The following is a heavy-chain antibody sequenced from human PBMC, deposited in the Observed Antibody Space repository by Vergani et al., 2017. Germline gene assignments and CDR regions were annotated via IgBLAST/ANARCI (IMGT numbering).Heavy chain of an antibody. D-gene: IGHD2-15*01. Sequence: QVQLQQWGAGLLKPSETLSLTCAVYGGSFSGYYWSWIRQPPGKGLEWIGEINHSGSTNYNPSLKSRVTISVDTSKNPFSLKLSSVTAADTAVYYCARGGVVVVAATPGWFDPWGQGTLVTVSS. CDR1: GGSFSGYY. V-gene: IGHV4-34*01. J-gene: IGHJ5*02. CDR2: INHSGST. CDR3: ARGGVVVVAATPGWFDP.